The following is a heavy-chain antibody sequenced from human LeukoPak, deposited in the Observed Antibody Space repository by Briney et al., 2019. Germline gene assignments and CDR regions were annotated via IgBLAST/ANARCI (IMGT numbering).Heavy chain of an antibody. D-gene: IGHD3-16*01. CDR3: ARVPRPYDYVWGSPFDY. CDR2: TYYSGST. V-gene: IGHV4-30-4*01. J-gene: IGHJ4*02. CDR1: GGSISSGDYY. Sequence: SETLSLTCTVSGGSISSGDYYWSWIRQPPGKGLEWIGYTYYSGSTYYNPSLKSRVTISVDTSKNQFSLKLSSVTAADTAVYYCARVPRPYDYVWGSPFDYWGQGTLVTVSS.